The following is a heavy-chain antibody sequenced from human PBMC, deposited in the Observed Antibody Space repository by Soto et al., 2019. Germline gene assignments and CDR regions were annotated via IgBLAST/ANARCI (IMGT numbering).Heavy chain of an antibody. J-gene: IGHJ4*02. CDR2: ISYSGST. CDR3: ARADPDASVGY. Sequence: SETLSXTCTVSGGSMSSYYWTWLRRSHGRGLEWIGYISYSGSTYYNPSLKSRVTISADTSKNQFSLRMNSMIAADTAVYYCARADPDASVGYWGQGTLVTVSS. D-gene: IGHD2-15*01. CDR1: GGSMSSYY. V-gene: IGHV4-59*01.